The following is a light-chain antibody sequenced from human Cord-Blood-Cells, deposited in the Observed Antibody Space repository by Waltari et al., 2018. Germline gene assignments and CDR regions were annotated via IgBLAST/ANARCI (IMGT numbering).Light chain of an antibody. Sequence: QSALTQPASVSGSPGQSITISCPGTRTDVGSYNLVSWYQQPPGKAPKLMIYEGSKRPSGVSNRFSGSKSGNTASLTISGLQAEDEADYYCCSYAGSSTVFGGGTKLTVL. V-gene: IGLV2-23*01. CDR3: CSYAGSSTV. J-gene: IGLJ3*02. CDR2: EGS. CDR1: RTDVGSYNL.